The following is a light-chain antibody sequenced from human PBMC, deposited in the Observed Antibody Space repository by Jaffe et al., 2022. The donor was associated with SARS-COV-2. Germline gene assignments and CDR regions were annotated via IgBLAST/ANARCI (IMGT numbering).Light chain of an antibody. CDR1: QNIDGW. Sequence: DIEMSQSPSTLSASIGDRVTITCRASQNIDGWLAWYQQKPGKAPKLLIYEASILESGIPSRFSGSGSGTDFTLTISSLQPDDFATFYCQQYIAYPLTFGQGTRVEVE. J-gene: IGKJ1*01. V-gene: IGKV1-5*03. CDR2: EAS. CDR3: QQYIAYPLT.